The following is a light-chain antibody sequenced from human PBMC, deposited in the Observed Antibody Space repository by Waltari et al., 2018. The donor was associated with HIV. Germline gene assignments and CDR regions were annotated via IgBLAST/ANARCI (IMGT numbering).Light chain of an antibody. CDR3: YSAADSDVV. CDR1: VLARKY. CDR2: KDN. V-gene: IGLV3-27*01. J-gene: IGLJ3*02. Sequence: SFELTQPSSVSVSPGQTARITCSGDVLARKYARWFQKKPGQAPLLLIYKDNERPSGIPERFSGSSSGTTVTLTISGAQVEDEADYYCYSAADSDVVFGGGTKLTVL.